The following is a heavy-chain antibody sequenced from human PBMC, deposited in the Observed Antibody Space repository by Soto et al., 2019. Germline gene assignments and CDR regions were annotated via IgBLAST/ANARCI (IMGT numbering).Heavy chain of an antibody. CDR2: IYYSGST. J-gene: IGHJ6*02. CDR1: GGSISSSSYY. V-gene: IGHV4-39*01. CDR3: ARHKTSIAAAWADHYYYYYGMDV. Sequence: SETLSLTCTVSGGSISSSSYYWGWIRQPPGKGLEWIGSIYYSGSTYYNPSLKSRVTISVDTSKNQFSLKLSSVTAADTAVYYCARHKTSIAAAWADHYYYYYGMDVWGQGTTVTVSS. D-gene: IGHD6-13*01.